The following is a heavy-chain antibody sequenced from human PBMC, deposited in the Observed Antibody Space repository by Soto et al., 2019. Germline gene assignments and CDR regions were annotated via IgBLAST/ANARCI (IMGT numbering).Heavy chain of an antibody. CDR3: ARGDIVVVPAARGMHYYGMEV. V-gene: IGHV4-59*01. Sequence: SETLSLTCTVSGGSISSYYCSWIRQPPWKGLEWIGYIYYSGITNYNPSLKSRVTISVDTSKNQFSLKLSSVTAADTAVYYCARGDIVVVPAARGMHYYGMEVWCQGTTIAFSS. CDR2: IYYSGIT. J-gene: IGHJ6*02. CDR1: GGSISSYY. D-gene: IGHD2-2*01.